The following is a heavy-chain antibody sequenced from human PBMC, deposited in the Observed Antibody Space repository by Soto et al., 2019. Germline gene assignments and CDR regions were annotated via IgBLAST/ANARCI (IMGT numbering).Heavy chain of an antibody. D-gene: IGHD5-18*01. Sequence: GGSLRLSCAASGFTFSSYGMHWVRQAPGKELEWVAAIWYDGSNKYYADSVKGRFTISRDNSKNTLYLQMNSLRAEDTAVYYCAKYGGNKAMVLDYFDYWGQGTLVTVSS. CDR3: AKYGGNKAMVLDYFDY. CDR2: IWYDGSNK. J-gene: IGHJ4*02. V-gene: IGHV3-33*06. CDR1: GFTFSSYG.